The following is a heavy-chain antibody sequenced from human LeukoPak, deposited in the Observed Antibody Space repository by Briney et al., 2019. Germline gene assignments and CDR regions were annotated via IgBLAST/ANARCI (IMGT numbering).Heavy chain of an antibody. CDR3: ARDNETVTPLGAFDI. D-gene: IGHD4-17*01. J-gene: IGHJ3*02. CDR2: ISGSGNRT. V-gene: IGHV3-23*01. CDR1: GFTFSSYA. Sequence: PGGSLRLSCAASGFTFSSYAMSWVRQAPGKGLEWVSSISGSGNRTYYADSVKGRFTISRDNSKNTLYLQMNSLRAEDTAVYYCARDNETVTPLGAFDIWGQGTMVTVSS.